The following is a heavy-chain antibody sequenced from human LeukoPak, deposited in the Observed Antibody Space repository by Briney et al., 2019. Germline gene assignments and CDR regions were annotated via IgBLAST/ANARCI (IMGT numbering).Heavy chain of an antibody. CDR2: ISGSGGST. D-gene: IGHD3-10*01. V-gene: IGHV3-23*01. CDR1: GFTFSSYA. J-gene: IGHJ4*02. CDR3: AKDSSMIRGDYDYFDY. Sequence: GGSLRLSCAASGFTFSSYAMSWVRQAPGKGLEWVSAISGSGGSTYYADSVKGRFTISRDNSKNTLYLQMNSLRAEDTAVYYCAKDSSMIRGDYDYFDYWGQGILVTVSS.